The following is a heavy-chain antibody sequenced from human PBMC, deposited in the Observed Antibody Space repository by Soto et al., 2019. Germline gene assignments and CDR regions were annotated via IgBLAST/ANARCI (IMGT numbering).Heavy chain of an antibody. V-gene: IGHV4-39*01. J-gene: IGHJ4*02. CDR2: IYYSGST. CDR3: ARHELAGLRPPDY. D-gene: IGHD6-19*01. CDR1: GGSISSSSYY. Sequence: SETLSLTCTVSGGSISSSSYYWGWIRQPPGKGLEWIGSIYYSGSTYYNPSLKSRVTISVDTSKNQFSLKLSSVTAADTAVYYCARHELAGLRPPDYWGQGTLVTVSS.